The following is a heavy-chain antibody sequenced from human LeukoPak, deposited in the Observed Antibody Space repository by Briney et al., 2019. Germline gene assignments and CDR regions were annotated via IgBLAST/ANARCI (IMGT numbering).Heavy chain of an antibody. CDR2: INHSGST. CDR3: ARGGGTVSGRYYYYMDV. Sequence: SETLSLTCAVYGGSFSGYYWSWIRQPPGKGLEWFGEINHSGSTNYNPSLKSRVTISVDTSKNQFSLKLSSVTAADTAVYYCARGGGTVSGRYYYYMDVWGKGTTVTVSS. V-gene: IGHV4-34*01. J-gene: IGHJ6*03. CDR1: GGSFSGYY. D-gene: IGHD4-17*01.